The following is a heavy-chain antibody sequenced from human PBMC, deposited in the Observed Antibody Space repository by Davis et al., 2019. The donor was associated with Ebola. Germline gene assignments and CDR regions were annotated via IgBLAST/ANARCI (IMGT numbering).Heavy chain of an antibody. D-gene: IGHD2-15*01. CDR2: IYYSGST. CDR1: GGSISSPAYY. J-gene: IGHJ6*02. V-gene: IGHV4-30-4*08. CDR3: AGCSGGSCYRYYYYVMDV. Sequence: MPSETLSLTCTVSGGSISSPAYYWGWFRQPPGKGLEWIGYIYYSGSTYYNPSLKSRVTISVETSKNQFSLKLSSVTAADTAVYYCAGCSGGSCYRYYYYVMDVWGQGTTVTVSS.